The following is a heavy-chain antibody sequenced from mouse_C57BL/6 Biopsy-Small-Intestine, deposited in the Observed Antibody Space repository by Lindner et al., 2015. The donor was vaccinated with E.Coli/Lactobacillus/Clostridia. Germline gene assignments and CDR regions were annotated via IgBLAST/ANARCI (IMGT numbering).Heavy chain of an antibody. D-gene: IGHD1-1*01. Sequence: VQLQESGGDLVKPGGSLKLSCAASGFTFSSYGMSWVRQTPDKRLEWVATISSGGSCTYYPDSVKGRFTISRDNAKNTLYLQMSSLRSEDTAMYYCARERIFITTVVASFDYWGQGTTLTVSS. CDR3: ARERIFITTVVASFDY. CDR1: GFTFSSYG. J-gene: IGHJ2*01. V-gene: IGHV5-6*01. CDR2: ISSGGSCT.